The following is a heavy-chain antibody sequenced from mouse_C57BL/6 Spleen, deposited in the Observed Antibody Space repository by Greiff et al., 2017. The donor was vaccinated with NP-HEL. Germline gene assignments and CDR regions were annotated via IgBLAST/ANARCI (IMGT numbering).Heavy chain of an antibody. V-gene: IGHV3-6*01. CDR1: GYSITSGYY. Sequence: EVQLQQSGPGLVKPSQSLSLTCSVTGYSITSGYYWNWIRQFPGNKLEWMGYISYDGSNNSNPSLKNRISITRDTSKNQFFLKLNSVTTEDTATYYCARGGSSGYYWGQGTTLTVSS. CDR2: ISYDGSN. D-gene: IGHD3-2*02. J-gene: IGHJ2*01. CDR3: ARGGSSGYY.